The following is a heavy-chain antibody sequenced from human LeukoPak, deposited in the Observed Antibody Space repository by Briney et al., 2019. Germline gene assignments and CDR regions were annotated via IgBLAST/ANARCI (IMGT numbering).Heavy chain of an antibody. V-gene: IGHV4-38-2*02. Sequence: SETLSLTCTVSGYSISSGYYWGWIRPPPGKGLEWIGSIYHSGRTFYNPSLKSRVTISVDTSKNQFSLKLTSVTAADTALYYCAREGPHGSGIYYNPLDYWGQGALVIVSS. CDR3: AREGPHGSGIYYNPLDY. CDR2: IYHSGRT. CDR1: GYSISSGYY. D-gene: IGHD3-10*01. J-gene: IGHJ4*02.